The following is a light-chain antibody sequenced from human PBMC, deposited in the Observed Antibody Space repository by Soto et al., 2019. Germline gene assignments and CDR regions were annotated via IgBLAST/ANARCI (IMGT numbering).Light chain of an antibody. CDR3: LQHNSYPWT. Sequence: DIQMTQSPSSLSASVGDRVTITCRASQSISSNLNWYQQKPGKVPKLLIYAASSLQSGVPSRFSGSGSGTDFTLTISSLQPEDFATYYCLQHNSYPWTFGQGTKV. J-gene: IGKJ1*01. CDR1: QSISSN. CDR2: AAS. V-gene: IGKV1-39*01.